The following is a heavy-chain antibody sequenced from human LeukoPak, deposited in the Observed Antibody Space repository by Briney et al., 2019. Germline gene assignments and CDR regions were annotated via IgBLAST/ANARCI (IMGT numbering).Heavy chain of an antibody. J-gene: IGHJ6*03. D-gene: IGHD1-26*01. CDR3: ARDPYSGNYGAYYYYYMDV. Sequence: GGSLRLSCAASGFTLSTYTMNWVRQAPGKGLEWVSSISSSSNYIYNADSVKGRFTISRDNAKSSLYLQMDSLRAEDTAVYYCARDPYSGNYGAYYYYYMDVWGKGTTVTISS. CDR1: GFTLSTYT. CDR2: ISSSSNYI. V-gene: IGHV3-21*01.